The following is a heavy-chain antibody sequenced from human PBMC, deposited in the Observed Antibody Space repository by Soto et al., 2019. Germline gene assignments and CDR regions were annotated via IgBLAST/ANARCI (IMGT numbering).Heavy chain of an antibody. CDR2: IYYSGST. CDR1: GGSINTGGYY. D-gene: IGHD3-22*01. J-gene: IGHJ1*01. V-gene: IGHV4-31*03. CDR3: ATIEDYYDSSGPKYFHH. Sequence: SETLSLPCTVSGGSINTGGYYWNCIRQHPGKGLECIEYIYYSGSTYYNPSLKTRVTISVDTSKNQFSLKLSSVTAADTAVYYCATIEDYYDSSGPKYFHHWGQGTLVTVSS.